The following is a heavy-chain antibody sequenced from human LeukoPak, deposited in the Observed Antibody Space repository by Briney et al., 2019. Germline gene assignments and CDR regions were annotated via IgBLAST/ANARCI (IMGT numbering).Heavy chain of an antibody. CDR2: IWYDGSNT. CDR3: ARDNTSSGPKPGAFDI. Sequence: GRSLRLSCAASGFTFSSYSMQWVRQAPGKGLEWVAVIWYDGSNTYYADSVKGRFTISRDNSNNTLYLQMNSLRAEDNAVYYCARDNTSSGPKPGAFDIWGQGTMVTVSS. V-gene: IGHV3-33*01. J-gene: IGHJ3*02. CDR1: GFTFSSYS. D-gene: IGHD3-22*01.